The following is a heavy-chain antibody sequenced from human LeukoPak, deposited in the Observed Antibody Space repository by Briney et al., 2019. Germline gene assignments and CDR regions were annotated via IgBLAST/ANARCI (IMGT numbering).Heavy chain of an antibody. CDR1: GFTFDDYA. CDR3: AKRPELRDSSGQGVYFDY. CDR2: ISGNSGSI. V-gene: IGHV3-9*03. Sequence: GRSLRLSCAASGFTFDDYAMHWVRQAPGKGLEWVSGISGNSGSIGYADSVKGRFTISRDNAKNSLYLQMSSLRAEDMALYYCAKRPELRDSSGQGVYFDYWGQGTLVTVS. D-gene: IGHD3-22*01. J-gene: IGHJ4*02.